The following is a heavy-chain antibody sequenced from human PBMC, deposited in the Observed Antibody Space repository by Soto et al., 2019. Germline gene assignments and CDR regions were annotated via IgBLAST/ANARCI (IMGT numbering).Heavy chain of an antibody. CDR1: GGSTSSYY. CDR3: ARRSDFHFDP. J-gene: IGHJ5*02. D-gene: IGHD3-3*01. Sequence: PSETLSLTCTVSGGSTSSYYWSWIRQPPGEGLEWIGYIYYSGSTNYNPSLKSRVTISVDTSKNQFSLKLSSVTAADTAVYYCARRSDFHFDPWGQGTLVTVSS. CDR2: IYYSGST. V-gene: IGHV4-59*01.